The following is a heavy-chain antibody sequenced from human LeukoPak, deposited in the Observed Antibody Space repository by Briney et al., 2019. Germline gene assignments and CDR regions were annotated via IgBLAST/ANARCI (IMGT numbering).Heavy chain of an antibody. D-gene: IGHD3-10*01. V-gene: IGHV4-61*01. CDR2: IYYSGST. Sequence: SQTLSLTRTVSGGSISSGSYYWSWIRQPPGKGLEWNGYIYYSGSTNYNPSLKSRVTISVDTSKNQFSLKLSSVTAADTAVYYCARDQYYGSGSYYNGLKDWGQGTLVTVSS. CDR1: GGSISSGSYY. CDR3: ARDQYYGSGSYYNGLKD. J-gene: IGHJ4*02.